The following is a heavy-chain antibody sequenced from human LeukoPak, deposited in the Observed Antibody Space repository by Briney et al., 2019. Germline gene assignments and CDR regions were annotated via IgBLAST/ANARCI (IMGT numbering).Heavy chain of an antibody. Sequence: GGSLRLSCAASGFTFSSYGMHWVRQAPGKGLEWVAVISYDGSNKYYADSVKGRFTISRDNSKNTLYLQMNSLRAEDTAVYYCAKAQAPYGSGSYVCYNWGQGTLVTVSP. CDR1: GFTFSSYG. J-gene: IGHJ4*02. CDR2: ISYDGSNK. V-gene: IGHV3-30*18. CDR3: AKAQAPYGSGSYVCYN. D-gene: IGHD3-10*01.